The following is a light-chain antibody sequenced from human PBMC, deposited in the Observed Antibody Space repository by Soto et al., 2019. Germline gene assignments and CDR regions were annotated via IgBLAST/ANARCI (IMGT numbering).Light chain of an antibody. Sequence: QSVLTQPPSVSGAPGQRVTISCTGSSSNIGAGFDVHWYQQLPGTAPKLLIYGNSNRPSGVPDRFSGSKSGTSASLAITGXXXXXXXXXXXQSYDSSLSGSVFGTGTKVTV. V-gene: IGLV1-40*01. CDR1: SSNIGAGFD. J-gene: IGLJ1*01. CDR3: QSYDSSLSGSV. CDR2: GNS.